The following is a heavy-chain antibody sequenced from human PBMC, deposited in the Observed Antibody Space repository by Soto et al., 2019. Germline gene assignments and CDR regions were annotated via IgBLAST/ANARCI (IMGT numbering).Heavy chain of an antibody. CDR3: ARRGLQTSGVGSYYKTYGMDV. J-gene: IGHJ6*02. Sequence: GESLKISCAASGFTFSSHDMNWVRQAPGKGLEWVSYISSIANVMHYADSIKGRFTISRDNAKNSLYLQMNSLRAEDTAVYFCARRGLQTSGVGSYYKTYGMDVWGQGTTVTVSS. CDR1: GFTFSSHD. CDR2: ISSIANVM. D-gene: IGHD3-10*01. V-gene: IGHV3-48*03.